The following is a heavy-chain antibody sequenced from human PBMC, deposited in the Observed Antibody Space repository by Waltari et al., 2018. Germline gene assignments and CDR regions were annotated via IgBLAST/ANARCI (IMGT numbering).Heavy chain of an antibody. CDR3: ARGGGSLDY. CDR2: IKSEGSLI. D-gene: IGHD3-10*01. V-gene: IGHV3-74*01. Sequence: EVQLVESGGGLVRPGGSLRLSCAASGFTFNTYWMHWVRQAPGKGLVWVERIKSEGSLISYAASVKGRFTISRDNAKNTLYLQMNSLRAEDTAVYYCARGGGSLDYWGQGTQVTVSS. CDR1: GFTFNTYW. J-gene: IGHJ4*02.